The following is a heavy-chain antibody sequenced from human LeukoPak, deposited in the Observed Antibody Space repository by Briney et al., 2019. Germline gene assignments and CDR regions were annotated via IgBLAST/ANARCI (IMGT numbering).Heavy chain of an antibody. Sequence: PSETLSLTCSVSGDSISSNPYFLGWVRQPPGTGLEWIGSIYYSGSTFYSPLSLRSRVTTSVDTSRNQFFLRLSSVTAADTAVYYCARGPLGGGPPRRSPKNGYFQHWGQGTLVTVSS. CDR2: IYYSGST. CDR3: ARGPLGGGPPRRSPKNGYFQH. J-gene: IGHJ1*01. D-gene: IGHD3-16*01. CDR1: GDSISSNPYF. V-gene: IGHV4-39*01.